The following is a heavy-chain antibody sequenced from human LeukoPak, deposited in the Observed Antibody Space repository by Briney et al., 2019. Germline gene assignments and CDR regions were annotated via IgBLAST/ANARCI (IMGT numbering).Heavy chain of an antibody. D-gene: IGHD2-2*01. CDR3: ARGGGLYCSSISCYNYFDP. CDR2: INPNSGGT. Sequence: ALVKVSCKASGATGYYMHWVRQAPGQGLEWLGWINPNSGGTNYAQKFQGRVTMTRDTSISTVYMELSRLRSDDTAVYYCARGGGLYCSSISCYNYFDPWGQGTLVTVSS. V-gene: IGHV1-2*02. J-gene: IGHJ5*02. CDR1: GATGYY.